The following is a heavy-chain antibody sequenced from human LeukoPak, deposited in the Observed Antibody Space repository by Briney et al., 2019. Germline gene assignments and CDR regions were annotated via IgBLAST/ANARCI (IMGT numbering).Heavy chain of an antibody. Sequence: GGSLRLSCAASGFTFSSYGMHWVRQAPGKGLEWVAFIRYDGSNKYYADSVKGRFTISRDNPKNTLYLQMNSLRAEDTAVYYCAKDYMFYSGYDSYYFDYWGQGTLVTVSS. J-gene: IGHJ4*02. D-gene: IGHD5-12*01. CDR3: AKDYMFYSGYDSYYFDY. V-gene: IGHV3-30*02. CDR2: IRYDGSNK. CDR1: GFTFSSYG.